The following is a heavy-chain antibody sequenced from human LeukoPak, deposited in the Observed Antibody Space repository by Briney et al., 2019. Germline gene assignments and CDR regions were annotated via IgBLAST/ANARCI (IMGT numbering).Heavy chain of an antibody. CDR1: GFTLSSYA. J-gene: IGHJ5*02. CDR3: AKDRRSTTGGNWFDP. V-gene: IGHV3-23*01. D-gene: IGHD1-26*01. Sequence: GGSLRLSCAASGFTLSSYAMSCVRQAPGKGLEWVSAISGSGGSTYYADSVKGRFTISRDNSKNTLYLQMNSLRAEDTAVYYCAKDRRSTTGGNWFDPWGQGTLVTVSS. CDR2: ISGSGGST.